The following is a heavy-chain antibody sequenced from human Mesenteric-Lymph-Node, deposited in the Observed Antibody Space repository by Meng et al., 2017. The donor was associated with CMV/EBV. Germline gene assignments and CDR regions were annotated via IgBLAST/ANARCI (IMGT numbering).Heavy chain of an antibody. CDR1: GYTFTSYD. CDR3: ARGARVVPAAISNWFDP. D-gene: IGHD2-2*02. J-gene: IGHJ5*02. Sequence: ASVKVSCKASGYTFTSYDINRVRQATGQGLEWMGWMNPNSGNTGYAQKFQGRVTMTRNTSISTAYMELSSLRSEDTAVYYCARGARVVPAAISNWFDPWGQGTLVTVSS. CDR2: MNPNSGNT. V-gene: IGHV1-8*01.